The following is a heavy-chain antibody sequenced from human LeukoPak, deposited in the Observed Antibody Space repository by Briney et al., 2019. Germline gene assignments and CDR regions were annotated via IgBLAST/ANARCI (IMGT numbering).Heavy chain of an antibody. CDR1: GFTVSSNY. CDR3: AREYYYGSSGPYYFDY. CDR2: IYSAGST. J-gene: IGHJ4*02. Sequence: PGGSLRLSCAASGFTVSSNYMNWVRQGPGKGLEWVSVIYSAGSTYYADSVKGRLTISRDNSKNTLYLQMNSLRAEDTAVYYCAREYYYGSSGPYYFDYWGQGTLVTVSS. V-gene: IGHV3-66*01. D-gene: IGHD3-22*01.